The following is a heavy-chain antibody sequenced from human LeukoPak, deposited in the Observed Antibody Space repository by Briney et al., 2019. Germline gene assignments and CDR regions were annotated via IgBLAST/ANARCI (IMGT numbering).Heavy chain of an antibody. CDR1: GFTFSSYW. Sequence: GGSLRLSCAASGFTFSSYWMHWVRQAPGKGLVWVSRINTDGSSTSYADSVKGRFTISRDNAKNTLYLQMNSLRAEDTAVYYCARLSSSWYPFDYWGQGTLVTVTS. V-gene: IGHV3-74*01. CDR3: ARLSSSWYPFDY. D-gene: IGHD6-13*01. CDR2: INTDGSST. J-gene: IGHJ4*02.